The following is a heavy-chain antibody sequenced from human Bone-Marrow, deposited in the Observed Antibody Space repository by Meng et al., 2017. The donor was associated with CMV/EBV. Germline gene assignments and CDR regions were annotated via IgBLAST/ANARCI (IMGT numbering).Heavy chain of an antibody. D-gene: IGHD2-8*02. V-gene: IGHV3-48*04. J-gene: IGHJ4*02. Sequence: GESLKISCAASGFSFNSYNMHWVRQAPGKGLEWVSYITSSSSPIYFADSVKGRFTISRDNAKNSLYLQMHSLRAEDTAVYYCARGKPGGPYYFEYWGQRNLVHVSS. CDR1: GFSFNSYN. CDR3: ARGKPGGPYYFEY. CDR2: ITSSSSPI.